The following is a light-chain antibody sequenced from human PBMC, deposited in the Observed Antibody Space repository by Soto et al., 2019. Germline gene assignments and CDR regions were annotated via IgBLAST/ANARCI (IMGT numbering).Light chain of an antibody. V-gene: IGLV1-40*01. CDR1: SSNIGAGYD. CDR3: SSYTSSSSFV. J-gene: IGLJ1*01. Sequence: QSVLTQPPSVSGAPGQRVTISCTGTSSNIGAGYDVHWYQHLPGTAPKLLIYGNTIRPSGVPDRFSGSKSGNTASLTISGLQAEDEADYHCSSYTSSSSFVFGTGTKVTVL. CDR2: GNT.